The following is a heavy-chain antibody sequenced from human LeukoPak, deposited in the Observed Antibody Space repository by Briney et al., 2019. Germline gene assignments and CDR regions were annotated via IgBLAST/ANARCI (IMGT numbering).Heavy chain of an antibody. CDR1: GYTFTSYG. Sequence: ASVKVSCKASGYTFTSYGISWVRQAPGQGLEWMGWINPNSGGTNYAQRFQGRVTMTRDTSISTAYMELSRLRSDDTAVYYCARAVAVAGTGRFRYWGQGTLVTVSS. CDR3: ARAVAVAGTGRFRY. D-gene: IGHD6-19*01. J-gene: IGHJ4*02. CDR2: INPNSGGT. V-gene: IGHV1-2*02.